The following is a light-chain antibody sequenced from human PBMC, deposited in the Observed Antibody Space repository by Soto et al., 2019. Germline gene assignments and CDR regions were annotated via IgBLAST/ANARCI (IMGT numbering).Light chain of an antibody. V-gene: IGKV1-39*01. CDR2: AAS. CDR1: QSISTY. CDR3: QQSYSTPRT. J-gene: IGKJ1*01. Sequence: IHMTQSPSSLSASVLYRVTITFRASQSISTYLNWYQQKPGKAPKVLIYAASSLESEVPARFSGSGSGTDFTLTISGLQPDDFATYYCQQSYSTPRTFGQGTKVDIK.